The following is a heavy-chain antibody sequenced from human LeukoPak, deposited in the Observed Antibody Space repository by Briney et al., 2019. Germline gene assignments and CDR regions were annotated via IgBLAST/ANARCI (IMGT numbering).Heavy chain of an antibody. CDR1: GFTFRNYA. D-gene: IGHD6-19*01. J-gene: IGHJ4*02. CDR3: AREQWSRQYFDY. V-gene: IGHV3-30-3*01. Sequence: GGSLRLSCAASGFTFRNYAMHWVRQAPGKGLEWVAVISYDGSNKYYADSVKGRFTISRDNSKNMLYLQMNSLRAEDTAVYYCAREQWSRQYFDYWGQGTLVTVSS. CDR2: ISYDGSNK.